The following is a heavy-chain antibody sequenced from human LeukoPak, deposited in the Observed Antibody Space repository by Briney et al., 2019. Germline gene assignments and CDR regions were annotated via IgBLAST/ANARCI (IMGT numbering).Heavy chain of an antibody. CDR3: ARGGYYGSGNDFRFDP. J-gene: IGHJ5*02. Sequence: SETLSLTCTVSGGSISSYYWSWIRQPPGKGLECIGYIHYTGSTNYNPSLKSRVTISVETSKNQFSLKLKSVTAADTAVYYCARGGYYGSGNDFRFDPWGQGTLVTVSS. D-gene: IGHD3-10*01. CDR2: IHYTGST. CDR1: GGSISSYY. V-gene: IGHV4-59*01.